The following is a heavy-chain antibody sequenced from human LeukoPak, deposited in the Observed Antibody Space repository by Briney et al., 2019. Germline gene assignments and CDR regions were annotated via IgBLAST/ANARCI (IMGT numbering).Heavy chain of an antibody. CDR1: GGSISRGDYY. Sequence: PSQTLSLTCTVSGGSISRGDYYWSWIPQPPGEGLVWIGYIYYCGSPYYNPPLKSRVTISVDTSKNQFSLKLSSVTAADTAVYYCASEGDCSGGSCYSFDYWGQGTLVTVSS. V-gene: IGHV4-30-4*08. J-gene: IGHJ4*02. CDR2: IYYCGSP. D-gene: IGHD2-15*01. CDR3: ASEGDCSGGSCYSFDY.